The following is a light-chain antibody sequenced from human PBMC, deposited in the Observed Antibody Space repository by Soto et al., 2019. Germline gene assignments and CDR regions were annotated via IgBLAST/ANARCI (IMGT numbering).Light chain of an antibody. CDR1: QSVASSY. J-gene: IGKJ2*01. Sequence: EIVLTQSPGTLSLSPGEGATLSCRASQSVASSYLAWYQQKPGQAPRLIIYGASNRATGTPDRFSGGGSGTDFTLTISRLEPEDFAVYYSQQYGSSSFTFGHGTNLEIK. V-gene: IGKV3-20*01. CDR2: GAS. CDR3: QQYGSSSFT.